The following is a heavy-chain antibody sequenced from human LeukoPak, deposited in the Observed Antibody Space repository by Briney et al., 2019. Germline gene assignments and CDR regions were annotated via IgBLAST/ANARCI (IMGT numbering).Heavy chain of an antibody. CDR3: ARDLSLYCSGGSCYSSNY. J-gene: IGHJ4*02. V-gene: IGHV3-23*01. Sequence: GGSLRLSCAASNFALSIYATTWVRHAPGPGLEWGSSISVLGFDTSYADSVKGRFTISRDNSQNTLYLQMNSLRAEDTAVYYCARDLSLYCSGGSCYSSNYWGQGTLVTVSS. D-gene: IGHD2-15*01. CDR2: ISVLGFDT. CDR1: NFALSIYA.